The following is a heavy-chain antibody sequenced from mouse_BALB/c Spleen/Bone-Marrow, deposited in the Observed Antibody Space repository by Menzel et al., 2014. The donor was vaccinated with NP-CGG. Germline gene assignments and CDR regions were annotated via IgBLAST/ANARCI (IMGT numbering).Heavy chain of an antibody. V-gene: IGHV1S81*02. Sequence: QVQLQQSGAELAKPGASVKLFCKVSGYTFTGYWMHWVKQRPGQGLERIGEINPSNGRTNYNEKFKSMATLTVDKSSSTAYMQLSSLTSEDSAVVFRACPTRGSTYMEDYRGHGT. J-gene: IGHJ4*01. CDR3: ACPTRGSTYMEDY. CDR1: GYTFTGYW. D-gene: IGHD1-1*01. CDR2: INPSNGRT.